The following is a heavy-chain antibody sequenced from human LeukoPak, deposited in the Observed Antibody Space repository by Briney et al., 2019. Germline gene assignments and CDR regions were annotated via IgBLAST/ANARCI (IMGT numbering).Heavy chain of an antibody. J-gene: IGHJ3*02. CDR2: IYPGDSDT. CDR1: GYSFTSYW. D-gene: IGHD1-26*01. CDR3: ARLGKEWELHDAFDI. Sequence: GEFLKISCKGSGYSFTSYWIGWVRQMPGKGLEWMGIIYPGDSDTRYSPSFQGQVTISADKSISTAYLQWSSLKASDTAMYYCARLGKEWELHDAFDIWGQGTMVTVSS. V-gene: IGHV5-51*01.